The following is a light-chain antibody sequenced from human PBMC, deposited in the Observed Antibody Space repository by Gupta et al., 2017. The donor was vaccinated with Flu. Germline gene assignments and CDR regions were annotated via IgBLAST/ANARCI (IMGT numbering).Light chain of an antibody. V-gene: IGLV4-69*01. CDR3: QTWGTGIRV. CDR1: SGHSSYA. J-gene: IGLJ3*02. CDR2: LNSDGSH. Sequence: QLVLTQSPSAPASLGASVKLTCTLSSGHSSYAIAWHQQQPEKGPRYLMKLNSDGSHSKGDGIPDRFSGSSSGAERYLTISSLQSEDEADYYCQTWGTGIRVFGGGTKLTVL.